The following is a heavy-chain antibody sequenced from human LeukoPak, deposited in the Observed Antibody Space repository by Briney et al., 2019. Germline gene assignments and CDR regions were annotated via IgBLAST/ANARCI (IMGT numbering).Heavy chain of an antibody. Sequence: GGSLGLSCAASGFTFSDYYMSWIRQAPGKGLEWVSYISSSGSTIYYADSVKGRFTISRDNAKNSLYLQMNSLRAEDTAVYYCARDREDIVVVPAAEDYYYYYYMDVWGKGTTVTVSS. CDR3: ARDREDIVVVPAAEDYYYYYYMDV. D-gene: IGHD2-2*01. CDR2: ISSSGSTI. J-gene: IGHJ6*03. V-gene: IGHV3-11*04. CDR1: GFTFSDYY.